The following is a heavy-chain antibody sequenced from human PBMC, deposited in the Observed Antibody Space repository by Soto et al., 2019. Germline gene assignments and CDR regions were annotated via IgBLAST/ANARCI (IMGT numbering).Heavy chain of an antibody. J-gene: IGHJ4*02. Sequence: SETLSLTCTVSNGSISPYYWSWIRQSPGKGLEWIGYIYCAGSFTYNPSLKSRVTISLNTSKNEVSLRLTSVTAADTAVYYCARLGGYYQALDSWGQGTLVTVSS. V-gene: IGHV4-59*08. D-gene: IGHD3-22*01. CDR1: NGSISPYY. CDR3: ARLGGYYQALDS. CDR2: IYCAGSF.